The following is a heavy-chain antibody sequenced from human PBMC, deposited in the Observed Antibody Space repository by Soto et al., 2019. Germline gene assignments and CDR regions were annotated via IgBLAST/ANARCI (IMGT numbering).Heavy chain of an antibody. D-gene: IGHD6-13*01. J-gene: IGHJ5*02. CDR1: GYTFTSYG. CDR2: ISAYNGNT. V-gene: IGHV1-18*01. CDR3: ARDSRRSAYSSSWYLDWFGP. Sequence: GASVKVSCKASGYTFTSYGISWVRQAPGQGLEWMGWISAYNGNTNYAQKLQGRVTMTTDTSTSTAYMELRSLRSDDTAVYYCARDSRRSAYSSSWYLDWFGPWGQGTLVTVSS.